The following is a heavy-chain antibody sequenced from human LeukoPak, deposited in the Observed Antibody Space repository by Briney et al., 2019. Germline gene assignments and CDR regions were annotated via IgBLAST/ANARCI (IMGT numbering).Heavy chain of an antibody. CDR2: ISSSSSTI. J-gene: IGHJ4*02. D-gene: IGHD3-10*01. Sequence: GGSLRLSCAASGFTFSSYSMNWVRQAPGKELEWVSYISSSSSTIYYADSVKGRFTISRDNAKNSLYLQMNSLRAEDTAVYYCARGYYYGSGSNFDYWGQGTLVTVSS. V-gene: IGHV3-48*01. CDR3: ARGYYYGSGSNFDY. CDR1: GFTFSSYS.